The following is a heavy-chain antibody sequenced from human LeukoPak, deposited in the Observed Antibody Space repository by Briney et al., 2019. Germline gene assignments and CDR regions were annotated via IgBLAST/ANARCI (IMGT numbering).Heavy chain of an antibody. V-gene: IGHV3-30*18. CDR2: ISYDGSNK. J-gene: IGHJ4*02. CDR3: AKDGGSGSDSFDY. Sequence: PGGSLRLPCTASGFTFSSYGIHWVRQAPGKGLEWVAVISYDGSNKYYADSVKGRFTISRDNSKNTLYLQMNSLRAGDTAVYYCAKDGGSGSDSFDYWGQGTLVTVSS. D-gene: IGHD3-22*01. CDR1: GFTFSSYG.